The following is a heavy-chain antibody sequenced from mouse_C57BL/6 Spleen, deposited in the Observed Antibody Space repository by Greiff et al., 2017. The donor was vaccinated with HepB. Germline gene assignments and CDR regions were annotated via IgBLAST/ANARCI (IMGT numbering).Heavy chain of an antibody. CDR3: ARSGDYGSSYAYYFDY. V-gene: IGHV1-55*01. CDR1: GYTFTSYW. Sequence: QVQLQQPGAELVKPGASVKMSCKASGYTFTSYWITWVKQRPGQGLEWIGDIYPGSGSTNYNEKFKSKATLTVDTSSSTAYMQLSSLTSEDSAVYYCARSGDYGSSYAYYFDYWGQGTTLTVSS. D-gene: IGHD1-1*01. J-gene: IGHJ2*01. CDR2: IYPGSGST.